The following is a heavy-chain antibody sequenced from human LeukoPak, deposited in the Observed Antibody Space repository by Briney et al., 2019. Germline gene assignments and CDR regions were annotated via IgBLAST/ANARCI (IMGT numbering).Heavy chain of an antibody. CDR3: AGGGYNYGSVFDY. CDR2: ISDDSSTI. CDR1: DSMSRRFK. J-gene: IGHJ4*02. D-gene: IGHD5-18*01. V-gene: IGHV3-48*01. Sequence: GGSLRLSCAASDSMSRRFKMNWVRQAPGKGLEWVSYISDDSSTIHYADSVKGRFTISRDNAENSLYLQMNGLRAEDTAVYYCAGGGYNYGSVFDYWGQGTLVTVSS.